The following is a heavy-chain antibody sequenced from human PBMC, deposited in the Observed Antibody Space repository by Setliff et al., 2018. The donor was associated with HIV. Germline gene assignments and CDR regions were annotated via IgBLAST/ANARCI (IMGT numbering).Heavy chain of an antibody. CDR1: GFTFSNYW. CDR2: IKQDGTEK. V-gene: IGHV3-7*01. D-gene: IGHD3-22*01. CDR3: ARLIVVVISSWFDP. Sequence: GGSLRLSCAASGFTFSNYWMSWVRQAPGKGLEWVANIKQDGTEKYYVGSVKGRFTISRDNDKNSLYLQMNSLRAEDTAVYYCARLIVVVISSWFDPWGQGILVTVSS. J-gene: IGHJ5*02.